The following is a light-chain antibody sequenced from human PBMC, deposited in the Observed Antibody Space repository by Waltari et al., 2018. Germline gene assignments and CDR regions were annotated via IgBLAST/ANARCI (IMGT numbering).Light chain of an antibody. CDR1: ALPKKY. Sequence: SYELTQPPSVSVSPGQTARITCSGDALPKKYAYWYQQKSGQAPVLVIYEDSKRSSGIPELLSGSSSGTMATLTIMGAQVVDEADYYCYSTDSSGNHREFGGGTKLTVL. J-gene: IGLJ3*02. CDR2: EDS. V-gene: IGLV3-10*01. CDR3: YSTDSSGNHRE.